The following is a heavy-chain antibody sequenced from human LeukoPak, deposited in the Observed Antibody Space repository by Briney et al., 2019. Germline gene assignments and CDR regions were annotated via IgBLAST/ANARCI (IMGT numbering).Heavy chain of an antibody. D-gene: IGHD3-22*01. CDR2: IDSRGTT. CDR3: ARVKIVVVTTPGGGYTDA. V-gene: IGHV4-39*07. Sequence: PSGTLSLTCKVSGDVVGSATHYWGWIRQSPGKELEWIGSIDSRGTTYYNPSLKSRVTISVDTSKNQFSLQLTSLAAADTAVYHCARVKIVVVTTPGGGYTDAWGKGTTVTVSS. CDR1: GDVVGSATHY. J-gene: IGHJ6*03.